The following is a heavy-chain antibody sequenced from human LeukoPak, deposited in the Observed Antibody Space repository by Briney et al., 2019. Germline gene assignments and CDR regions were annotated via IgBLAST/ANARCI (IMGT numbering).Heavy chain of an antibody. CDR1: GGSISSYY. CDR2: IYYSGST. D-gene: IGHD6-13*01. V-gene: IGHV4-59*12. J-gene: IGHJ4*02. CDR3: ARVAAGKGYPFDY. Sequence: SETLSLTCTVSGGSISSYYWSWIRQPPGKGLEWIGYIYYSGSTNYNPSLKSRVTISVDTSKNQFSLEVTSVTAADTAVYYCARVAAGKGYPFDYWGQGTLVTVSS.